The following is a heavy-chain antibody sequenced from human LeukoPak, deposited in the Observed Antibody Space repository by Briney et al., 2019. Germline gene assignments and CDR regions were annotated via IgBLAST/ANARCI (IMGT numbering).Heavy chain of an antibody. CDR2: VSYDGSNQ. CDR3: ARGPDPVVRGPRRAFDL. CDR1: GGTFSSYA. Sequence: SCKASGGTFSSYAISWVRQAPGKGLEWVAVVSYDGSNQDYTDSVKGRFIISRDDSKTTMYLQMNSLRVDDTALYYCARGPDPVVRGPRRAFDLWGQGTMVTVSS. D-gene: IGHD3-10*01. J-gene: IGHJ3*01. V-gene: IGHV3-30-3*01.